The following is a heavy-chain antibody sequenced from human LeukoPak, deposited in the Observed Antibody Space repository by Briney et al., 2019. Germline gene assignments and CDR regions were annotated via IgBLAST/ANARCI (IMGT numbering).Heavy chain of an antibody. CDR3: ARGRLDGCYFDY. V-gene: IGHV4-34*01. CDR1: GGSFSGYY. D-gene: IGHD1-1*01. CDR2: IHYSGAT. Sequence: SETLSLTCVVYGGSFSGYYWTWIRQPPGKGLEWVGEIHYSGATSYKPSLKSRATISGDTSKNQVSLNLRSVTAADTAVYYCARGRLDGCYFDYWGQGALVTVSS. J-gene: IGHJ4*02.